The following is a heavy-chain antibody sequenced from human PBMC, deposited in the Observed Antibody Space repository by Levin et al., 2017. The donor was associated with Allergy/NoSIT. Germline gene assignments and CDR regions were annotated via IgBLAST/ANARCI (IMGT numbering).Heavy chain of an antibody. D-gene: IGHD1-26*01. J-gene: IGHJ4*02. V-gene: IGHV3-30*04. CDR1: GFTFSSYA. CDR3: ARDQGDYFDY. CDR2: ISYDGSNK. Sequence: SCAASGFTFSSYAMHWVRQAPGKGLEWVAVISYDGSNKYYADSVKGRFTISRDNSKNTLYLQMNSLRAEDTAVYYCARDQGDYFDYWGQGTLVTVSS.